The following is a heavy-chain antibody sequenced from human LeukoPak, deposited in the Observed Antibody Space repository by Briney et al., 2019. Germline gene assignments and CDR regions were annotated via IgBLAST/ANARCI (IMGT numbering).Heavy chain of an antibody. CDR1: GYSFTSYW. J-gene: IGHJ4*02. D-gene: IGHD3-10*01. CDR2: IYPGDSDT. V-gene: IGHV5-51*01. Sequence: GESLKISCKGSGYSFTSYWIGWVRQMPGKGLEWMGIIYPGDSDTRYSPSFQGQVTISADKSISTAYLQWSSLKASDTAMYYCARQRRITMVRGVPYYFDYWGQGTLVTVSS. CDR3: ARQRRITMVRGVPYYFDY.